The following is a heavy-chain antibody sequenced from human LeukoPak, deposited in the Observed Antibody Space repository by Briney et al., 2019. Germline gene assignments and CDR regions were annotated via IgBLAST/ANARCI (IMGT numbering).Heavy chain of an antibody. CDR1: GFTFSSYG. CDR3: VGGSLLHQLLPFDY. D-gene: IGHD1-26*01. J-gene: IGHJ4*01. CDR2: IWYDGSNK. V-gene: IGHV3-33*01. Sequence: QPGGSLRLSCAASGFTFSSYGMHWVRQAPGKGLEWVAVIWYDGSNKYYADSMKGRFTISRDNSKNTLYLQMSSLRAEDTAVYYCVGGSLLHQLLPFDYWGQGTLVTVSS.